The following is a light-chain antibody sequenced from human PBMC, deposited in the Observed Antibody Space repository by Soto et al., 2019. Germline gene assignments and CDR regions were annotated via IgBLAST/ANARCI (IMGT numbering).Light chain of an antibody. CDR2: GNS. J-gene: IGLJ2*01. Sequence: QSVLTQPPSVSGAPGQRVTISCTGSSSNIGAGDDVHWYRQLPGTAPKLLIYGNSNRPSGVPDRFSGSKSGTSASLAITGLQAKDEADYYCQSYDSRLRGVVFGGGTQLTV. CDR3: QSYDSRLRGVV. V-gene: IGLV1-40*01. CDR1: SSNIGAGDD.